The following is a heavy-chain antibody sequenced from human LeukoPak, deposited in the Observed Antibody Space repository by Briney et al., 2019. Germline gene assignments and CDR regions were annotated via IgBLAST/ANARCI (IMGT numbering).Heavy chain of an antibody. J-gene: IGHJ4*02. CDR3: AKDKDTPATAQPQRGYFES. CDR1: GFTFRNFW. V-gene: IGHV3-33*06. D-gene: IGHD2-15*01. Sequence: GGSLRLSCGASGFTFRNFWMNWVRQAPGKGLEWVAVIWYDGSHQYYADSVKGRFTISRDNSKNTLDLQMNSLRVEDTAVYFCAKDKDTPATAQPQRGYFESWGQGTLVTVSS. CDR2: IWYDGSHQ.